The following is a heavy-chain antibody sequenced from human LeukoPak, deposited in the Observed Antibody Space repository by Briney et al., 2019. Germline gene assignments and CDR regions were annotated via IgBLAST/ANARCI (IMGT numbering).Heavy chain of an antibody. Sequence: ASVKVSCKVSGYTLTELSMHWVRQAPGKGLEWMGGFDPEDGETIYAQKFQGRVTMTEDTSTDTAYMELSSLRSEDTAVYYCATDMSPPHSSGWYNYFDYWGQGTLVTVSS. CDR1: GYTLTELS. CDR3: ATDMSPPHSSGWYNYFDY. D-gene: IGHD6-19*01. V-gene: IGHV1-24*01. J-gene: IGHJ4*02. CDR2: FDPEDGET.